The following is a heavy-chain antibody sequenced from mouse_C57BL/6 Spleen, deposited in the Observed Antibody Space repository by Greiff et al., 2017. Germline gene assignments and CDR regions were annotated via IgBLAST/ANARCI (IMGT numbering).Heavy chain of an antibody. CDR2: INPSTGGT. J-gene: IGHJ4*01. D-gene: IGHD1-1*01. CDR3: ARGGYGSSQQWAMDY. V-gene: IGHV1-42*01. Sequence: VQLKQSGPELVKPGASVKISCKASGYSFTGYYMNWVKQSPEKSLEWIGEINPSTGGTTYNQKFKAKATLTVDKSSSTAYMQLKSLTSEDSAVSYCARGGYGSSQQWAMDYWGQGTSVTVSS. CDR1: GYSFTGYY.